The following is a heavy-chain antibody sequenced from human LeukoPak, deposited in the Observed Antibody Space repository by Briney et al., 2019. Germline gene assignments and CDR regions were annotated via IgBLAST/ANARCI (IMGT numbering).Heavy chain of an antibody. CDR1: GYSISSGYY. CDR2: IYHSGST. CDR3: ARDTAHFDI. J-gene: IGHJ3*02. Sequence: PSETLSLTCTVSGYSISSGYYWGWIRQPPGKGLEWIGSIYHSGSTYYNPSLKSRVTISVDTSKNQFSLKLSSVTAADTAVYYCARDTAHFDIWGQGTMVTVSS. V-gene: IGHV4-38-2*02. D-gene: IGHD5-18*01.